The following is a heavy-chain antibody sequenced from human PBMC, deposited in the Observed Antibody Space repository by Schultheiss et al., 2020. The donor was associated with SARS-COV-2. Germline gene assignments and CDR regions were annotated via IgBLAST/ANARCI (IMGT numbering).Heavy chain of an antibody. D-gene: IGHD3-16*01. Sequence: ASVKVSCKASGGTFSSYAISLVRQAPGQGLEWMGWISPYNGNTNYAQKFQGRVTMTRDTSISTAYMELSRLRSDDTAIYYCARDEGGADPWGQGTLVTVSS. J-gene: IGHJ5*02. CDR2: ISPYNGNT. CDR3: ARDEGGADP. CDR1: GGTFSSYA. V-gene: IGHV1-2*02.